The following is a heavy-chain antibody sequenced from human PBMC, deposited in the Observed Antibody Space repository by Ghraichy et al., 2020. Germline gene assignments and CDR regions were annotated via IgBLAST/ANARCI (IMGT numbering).Heavy chain of an antibody. CDR3: ARGYCTTSSCNDRPWFDP. D-gene: IGHD2-2*01. Sequence: GGSLRLSCAASGFTFSRFGMHWVRQAPGKGLEWVAIIWYDGSKKYYADSVKGRFTISRDNSKNTLYLQMNSLRAEDTAVYYCARGYCTTSSCNDRPWFDPWGQGTLVTGCS. CDR2: IWYDGSKK. J-gene: IGHJ5*02. CDR1: GFTFSRFG. V-gene: IGHV3-33*01.